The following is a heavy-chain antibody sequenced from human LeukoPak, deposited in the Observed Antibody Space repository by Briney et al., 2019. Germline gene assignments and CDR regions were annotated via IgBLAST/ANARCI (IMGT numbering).Heavy chain of an antibody. CDR3: ARSQGRITMVGGWFDP. D-gene: IGHD3-10*01. Sequence: SETLSLTCTVSGGSISSGGYYWSWIRQHPGKGLEWIGYIYYSGSTYYNPSLKSRVTISVDTSKNQFSLKLSSVTAADTAVYYCARSQGRITMVGGWFDPWGQGTLVTVSS. CDR2: IYYSGST. V-gene: IGHV4-31*03. J-gene: IGHJ5*02. CDR1: GGSISSGGYY.